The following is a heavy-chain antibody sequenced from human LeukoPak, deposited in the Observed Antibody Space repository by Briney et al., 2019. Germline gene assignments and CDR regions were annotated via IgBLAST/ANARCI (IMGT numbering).Heavy chain of an antibody. CDR3: ARGYYFDY. J-gene: IGHJ4*02. V-gene: IGHV4-34*01. CDR2: INHSGST. CDR1: GGSFGGYY. Sequence: PSETLSLTCAVYGGSFGGYYWSWIRQPPGKGLEWIGEINHSGSTNYNPSLKSRVTISVDTSKNQFSLKLSSVTAADTAVYYCARGYYFDYWGQGTPGHRLL.